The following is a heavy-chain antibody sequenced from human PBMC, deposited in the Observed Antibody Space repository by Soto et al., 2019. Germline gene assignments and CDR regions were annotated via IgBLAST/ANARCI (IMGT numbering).Heavy chain of an antibody. CDR3: ARDLTPRVSQTRTYYGMDV. V-gene: IGHV1-18*01. J-gene: IGHJ6*02. CDR2: ISAYSGNT. Sequence: QVQLVQSGAEVKKPGASVKVSCKASGYTFTSYGFSWVRQAPGQGLEWMGWISAYSGNTNYAQNLQGRVTMSTDTSTSTTYMDLRRLRSDDTAVYYCARDLTPRVSQTRTYYGMDVWGQGTTVTVSS. CDR1: GYTFTSYG. D-gene: IGHD4-17*01.